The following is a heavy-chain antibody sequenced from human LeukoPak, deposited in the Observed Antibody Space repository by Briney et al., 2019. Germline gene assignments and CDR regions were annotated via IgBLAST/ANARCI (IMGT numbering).Heavy chain of an antibody. CDR2: INHSGST. CDR3: ARHRYSYGGDY. CDR1: GGSISSSNFY. D-gene: IGHD5-18*01. Sequence: SETLSLTCAVSGGSISSSNFYWSWIRQPPGKGLEWIGEINHSGSTNYNPSLKSRVTISVDTSKNQFSLKLSSVTAADTAVYYCARHRYSYGGDYWGQGTLVTVSS. J-gene: IGHJ4*02. V-gene: IGHV4-39*01.